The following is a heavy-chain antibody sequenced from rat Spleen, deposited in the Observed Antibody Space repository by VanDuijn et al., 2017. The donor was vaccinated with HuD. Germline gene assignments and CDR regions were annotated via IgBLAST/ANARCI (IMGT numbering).Heavy chain of an antibody. CDR3: ARDPVLFDY. CDR2: IRNDGST. Sequence: QVQLRESGPGLVQPSETLSLTCTVSGFSLTSYGVNWVRQPPGKGMEWMGTIRNDGSTDYNSALKSRLSISRDTSKSQVFLKINSLQTEDTAIYLCARDPVLFDYWGQGVMVTVSS. J-gene: IGHJ2*01. D-gene: IGHD1-4*01. V-gene: IGHV2-70*01. CDR1: GFSLTSYG.